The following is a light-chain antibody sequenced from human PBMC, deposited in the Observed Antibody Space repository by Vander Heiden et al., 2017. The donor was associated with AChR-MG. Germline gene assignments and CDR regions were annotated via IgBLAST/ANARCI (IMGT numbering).Light chain of an antibody. CDR1: NIGGKS. CDR2: EGS. CDR3: EVWDSTSDPRV. V-gene: IGLV3-21*03. J-gene: IGLJ3*02. Sequence: SYVLTQTPSVSVAPGKTATIACGGDNIGGKSVHWYRQKAGQAPVLVVYEGSDRPSGIPERFSGSNSGNTATLTISRVEAGDEADYYCEVWDSTSDPRVFGGGTKLTVL.